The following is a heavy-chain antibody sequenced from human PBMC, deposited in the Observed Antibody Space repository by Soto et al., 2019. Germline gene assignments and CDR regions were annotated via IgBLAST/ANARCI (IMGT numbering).Heavy chain of an antibody. D-gene: IGHD4-17*01. CDR3: ARRDYGDYDDAFDI. Sequence: QLQLQESGPGLVKPSETLSLTCTVSGGSISSSSYYWGWIRQPPGKGLEWIGSIYYSGSTYYNPSLKSRVTISVDTSKNQFSLKLSSVTAADTAVYYCARRDYGDYDDAFDIWGQGTMVTVSS. J-gene: IGHJ3*02. V-gene: IGHV4-39*01. CDR2: IYYSGST. CDR1: GGSISSSSYY.